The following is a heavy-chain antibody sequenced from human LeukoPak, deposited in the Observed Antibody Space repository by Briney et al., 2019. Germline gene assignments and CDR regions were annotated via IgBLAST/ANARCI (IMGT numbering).Heavy chain of an antibody. V-gene: IGHV3-11*04. J-gene: IGHJ3*02. CDR3: ARAPYDAFDI. CDR2: ISSSSSTI. CDR1: GFTFSDYF. Sequence: PGGSLRLSCAASGFTFSDYFMTWIRQAPGKELEWVSYISSSSSTIYYVDSVKGRFTISRDNAKNSLYLQMNSLRAEDTAVYYCARAPYDAFDIWGQGTMVTVSS.